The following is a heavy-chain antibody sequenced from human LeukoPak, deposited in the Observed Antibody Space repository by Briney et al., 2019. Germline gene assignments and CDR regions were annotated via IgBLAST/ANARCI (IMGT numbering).Heavy chain of an antibody. J-gene: IGHJ3*02. CDR2: DYYSGSS. V-gene: IGHV4-59*01. Sequence: SETLSLTCTVSGGSITDYYWGWIRQPPGKGLEWIGYDYYSGSSNYNPSLKSRVTISLDTSKNQFSLKMSSVTAADTAEYYCARDLKLDGSSGYYAFDIWGQGTMVTVSS. CDR3: ARDLKLDGSSGYYAFDI. CDR1: GGSITDYY. D-gene: IGHD3-22*01.